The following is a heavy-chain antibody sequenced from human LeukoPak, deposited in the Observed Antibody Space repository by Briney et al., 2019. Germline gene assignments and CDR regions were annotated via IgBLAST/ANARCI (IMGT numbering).Heavy chain of an antibody. Sequence: GGSLRLSCAASGFTFSSYAMHWVRQAPGKGLEYVSAISTNGGSTYYANSVKGRFTISRDNSKNTLYLQMGSLRAEDMAVYYCARVPPRDWYFDLWGRGTLVTVSS. CDR3: ARVPPRDWYFDL. V-gene: IGHV3-64*01. J-gene: IGHJ2*01. CDR2: ISTNGGST. CDR1: GFTFSSYA.